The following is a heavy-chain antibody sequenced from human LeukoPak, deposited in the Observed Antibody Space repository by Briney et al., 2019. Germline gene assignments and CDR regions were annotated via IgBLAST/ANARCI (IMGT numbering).Heavy chain of an antibody. CDR1: GFTFSNYG. Sequence: GGSLRLSCAASGFTFSNYGMHWVRQAPGKGLEWVAVIWYDGTNKYYADSVKGRFTISRDNSKNTLYLQMNSLRAEDTAVYYCAKSSYYDASGYYREYYFDSWGQGTLVTVSS. J-gene: IGHJ4*02. D-gene: IGHD3-22*01. V-gene: IGHV3-33*06. CDR3: AKSSYYDASGYYREYYFDS. CDR2: IWYDGTNK.